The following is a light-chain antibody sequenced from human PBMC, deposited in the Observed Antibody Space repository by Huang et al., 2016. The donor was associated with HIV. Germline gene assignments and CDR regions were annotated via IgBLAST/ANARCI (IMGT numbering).Light chain of an antibody. CDR2: ASS. J-gene: IGKJ5*01. Sequence: IQLTQSPSSLSASVGDRVIITCRASQDISNSLAWYQQKPGKAPTSLLFASSTLQSGVSSRFSGSASGTYFTLTINGLQPEDFATYYCQQLHDYPVTFGQGTRLDI. CDR1: QDISNS. CDR3: QQLHDYPVT. V-gene: IGKV1-9*01.